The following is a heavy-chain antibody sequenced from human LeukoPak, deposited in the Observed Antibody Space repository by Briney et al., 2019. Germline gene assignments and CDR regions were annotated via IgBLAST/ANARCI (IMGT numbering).Heavy chain of an antibody. D-gene: IGHD6-13*01. CDR1: GFTFSNYW. V-gene: IGHV3-74*01. CDR2: IKTDGSST. J-gene: IGHJ4*02. Sequence: GSLRLSCAASGFTFSNYWMHWVRQVPGKGLMWVSRIKTDGSSTSYADSVKGRFTISRDNAKNTLYLQMNSLRVEDTAVYYCARDFMYSITCAGCWGQGTLVTVSS. CDR3: ARDFMYSITCAGC.